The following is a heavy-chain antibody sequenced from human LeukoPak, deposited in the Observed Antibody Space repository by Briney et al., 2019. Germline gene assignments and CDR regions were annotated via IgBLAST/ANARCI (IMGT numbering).Heavy chain of an antibody. Sequence: GGSLRLSCTVSGFTVSSNSMSWVRQAPGKGLEWVSFIYSDNTHYSDSVKGRFTISRDNYKNTLYLQRNSLRAEDTAVYYCARLSLVLGATFDIWGQGTMVTVSS. CDR3: ARLSLVLGATFDI. V-gene: IGHV3-53*01. CDR2: IYSDNT. CDR1: GFTVSSNS. J-gene: IGHJ3*02. D-gene: IGHD3-3*02.